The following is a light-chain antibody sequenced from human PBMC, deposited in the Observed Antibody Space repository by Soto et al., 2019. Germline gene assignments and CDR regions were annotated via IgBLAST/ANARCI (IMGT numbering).Light chain of an antibody. J-gene: IGKJ4*01. CDR3: QQYNNYPT. CDR1: QDISTW. CDR2: EAS. Sequence: DIRMTQSPSNLSASIGDRVTITCRASQDISTWVAWYQQKPGKAPKLLIYEASTLKSWVPSRFSGSGSETEFTLTISGLQPDDFATYYCQQYNNYPTFGGGTKVEIK. V-gene: IGKV1-5*03.